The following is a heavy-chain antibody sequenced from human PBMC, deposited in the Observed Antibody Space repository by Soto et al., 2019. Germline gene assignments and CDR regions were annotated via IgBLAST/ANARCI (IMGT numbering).Heavy chain of an antibody. V-gene: IGHV3-15*01. CDR3: TTGRRLPWFGELLRYYYYYGMDV. J-gene: IGHJ6*02. CDR1: GFTFSNAW. Sequence: EVQLVESGGGLVKPGGSLRLSCAASGFTFSNAWMSWVRQAPGKGLEWVGRIKSKTDGGTTDYAAPVKGRFTISRDDSKNTLYLQMNSLKTEDTAVYYCTTGRRLPWFGELLRYYYYYGMDVWGQGTTVTVSS. D-gene: IGHD3-10*01. CDR2: IKSKTDGGTT.